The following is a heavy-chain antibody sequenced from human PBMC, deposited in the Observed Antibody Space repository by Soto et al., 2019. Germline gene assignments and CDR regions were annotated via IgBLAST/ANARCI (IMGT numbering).Heavy chain of an antibody. D-gene: IGHD3-10*01. CDR3: ARDRDDYGSGNYYNRIDF. CDR1: GGIFSTYA. V-gene: IGHV1-69*01. Sequence: QVQLVQSGAEVKKPGSSVKVSCKASGGIFSTYAISWLRQAPGQGLEWMGGIIPIFGTPNYAQRFQGRVTITADESTTTSYMELSRPRYEDTAVYYCARDRDDYGSGNYYNRIDFWGQVTLVTVSS. CDR2: IIPIFGTP. J-gene: IGHJ4*02.